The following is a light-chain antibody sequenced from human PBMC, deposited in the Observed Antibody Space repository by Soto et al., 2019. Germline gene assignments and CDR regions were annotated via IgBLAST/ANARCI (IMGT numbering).Light chain of an antibody. J-gene: IGKJ1*01. CDR2: DAS. V-gene: IGKV3-15*01. Sequence: ILMTQSPATLSVSPGERATLSCRASQSVSNNLAWYQQKPGQAPRLLINDASTRATGIAARFSGSGSGTEFTLTISILQSEDFAAYYFQQYNIWPPWTFGQGTKVEVK. CDR1: QSVSNN. CDR3: QQYNIWPPWT.